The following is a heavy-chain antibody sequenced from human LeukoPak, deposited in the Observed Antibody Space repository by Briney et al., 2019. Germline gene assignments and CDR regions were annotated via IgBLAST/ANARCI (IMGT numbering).Heavy chain of an antibody. CDR2: IYYSGST. CDR3: ARGVAAAGTADY. CDR1: GGSISSGGYY. J-gene: IGHJ4*02. D-gene: IGHD6-13*01. Sequence: SETLSLTCTVSGGSISSGGYYWSWIRQRPGTGLEWIGYIYYSGSTYYNPSLKSRVTISVDTSKNQFSLKLSSVTAADTAVYYCARGVAAAGTADYWGQGTLVTVSS. V-gene: IGHV4-31*03.